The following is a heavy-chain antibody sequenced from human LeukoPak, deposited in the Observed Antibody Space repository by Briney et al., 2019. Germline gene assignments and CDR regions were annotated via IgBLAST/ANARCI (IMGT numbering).Heavy chain of an antibody. CDR2: INPNSGGT. Sequence: ASVKVSCKASGYTFTDYYMHWVRQAPGQGLEWMGWINPNSGGTNYAQKFQGRVTMTRDTSISTAYMELSRVRSDDMAVYYCARGGRSIFGVADYWGQGTLVTVSS. J-gene: IGHJ4*02. CDR3: ARGGRSIFGVADY. V-gene: IGHV1-2*02. CDR1: GYTFTDYY. D-gene: IGHD3-3*01.